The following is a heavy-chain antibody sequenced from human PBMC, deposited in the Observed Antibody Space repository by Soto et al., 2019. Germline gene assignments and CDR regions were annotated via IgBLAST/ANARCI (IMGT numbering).Heavy chain of an antibody. CDR1: GASLSSGGYY. CDR2: IFHTGTT. D-gene: IGHD3-22*01. V-gene: IGHV4-31*03. CDR3: ARGLGYDSNGRFLAAFDV. Sequence: QVQLQESGPGLAKPSQTLSLTCTVSGASLSSGGYYWTWIRQVPGKALEWIGYIFHTGTTFYNPSRKSRVVMSIEKSDNQFSLNLRSVTVADTAVYYCARGLGYDSNGRFLAAFDVWGQGTMVTVSS. J-gene: IGHJ3*01.